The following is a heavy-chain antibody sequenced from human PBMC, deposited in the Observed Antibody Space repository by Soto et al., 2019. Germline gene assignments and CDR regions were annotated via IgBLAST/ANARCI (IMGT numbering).Heavy chain of an antibody. CDR1: GGSISSGDYY. D-gene: IGHD3-10*01. J-gene: IGHJ6*02. CDR2: IYYSGST. CDR3: ARVQAPFGAKTTTDYYYYYGMDV. Sequence: QVQLQESGPGLVKPSQTLSLTCTVSGGSISSGDYYWRWIRQPPGKGLEWIGYIYYSGSTYYNPSLKSRVTISVDTSKNQFSLKLSSVTAADTAVYYCARVQAPFGAKTTTDYYYYYGMDVWGQGTTVTVSS. V-gene: IGHV4-30-4*01.